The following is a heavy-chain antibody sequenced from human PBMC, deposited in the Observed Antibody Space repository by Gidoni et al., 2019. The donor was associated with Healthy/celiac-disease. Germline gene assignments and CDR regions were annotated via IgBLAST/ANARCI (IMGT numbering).Heavy chain of an antibody. CDR1: GFTFRRYS. V-gene: IGHV3-21*01. D-gene: IGHD1-7*01. CDR3: ARDQTYNWNYEAYYYGMDV. Sequence: EVQLVESGGGLVKPGGSLSLSCAASGFTFRRYSMNWVRQAPGKGLEWVSSISSSSSYIYYADSVKGRFTISRDNAKNSLYLQMNSLRAEDTAVYYCARDQTYNWNYEAYYYGMDVWGQGTTVTVSS. J-gene: IGHJ6*02. CDR2: ISSSSSYI.